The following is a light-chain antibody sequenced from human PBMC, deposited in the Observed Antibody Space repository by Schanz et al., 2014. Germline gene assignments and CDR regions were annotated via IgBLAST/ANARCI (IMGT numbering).Light chain of an antibody. CDR1: QSISTL. J-gene: IGKJ1*01. V-gene: IGKV1-33*01. CDR3: QQYDNLPWT. Sequence: DIQMTQSPSTLSASVGDRVAITCRASQSISTLLAWYQQKPGKAPKLLICDASNLETGVPSRFSGSGSGTDFTFTITSLQPEDIATYYCQQYDNLPWTFGQGTKVDIK. CDR2: DAS.